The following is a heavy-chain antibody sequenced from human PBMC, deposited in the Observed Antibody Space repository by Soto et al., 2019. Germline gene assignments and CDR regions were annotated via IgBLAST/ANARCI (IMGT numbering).Heavy chain of an antibody. CDR1: GYTFTSYA. CDR2: INDGNGNT. D-gene: IGHD2-2*01. J-gene: IGHJ5*02. V-gene: IGHV1-3*01. CDR3: ARDGSPLDIVVVPSAKYNWFDP. Sequence: QVQLVQSGAEVKKPGASVKVSCKASGYTFTSYAMHWVRQAPGQRLEWMGWINDGNGNTKYSQKFQGRVTITRDTSASTAYMELSSLRSEDTAVYYCARDGSPLDIVVVPSAKYNWFDPWGQGTLVTVSS.